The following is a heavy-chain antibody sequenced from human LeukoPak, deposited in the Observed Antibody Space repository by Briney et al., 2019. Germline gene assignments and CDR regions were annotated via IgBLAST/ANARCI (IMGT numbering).Heavy chain of an antibody. Sequence: GGSLRLSCAASGFTVSSNYMSWVRQAPGKGLEWVSVIYSGGSTYYADSVKGRFTISRDNSKNTLYLQMNSLRAEDTAVYYCARASGSSWYPYYYYGMDVWGQGTTVIVSS. CDR3: ARASGSSWYPYYYYGMDV. V-gene: IGHV3-66*01. CDR1: GFTVSSNY. J-gene: IGHJ6*02. D-gene: IGHD6-13*01. CDR2: IYSGGST.